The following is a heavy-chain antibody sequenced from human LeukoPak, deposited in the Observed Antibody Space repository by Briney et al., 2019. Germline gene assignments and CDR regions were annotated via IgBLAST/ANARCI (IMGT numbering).Heavy chain of an antibody. V-gene: IGHV4-4*02. J-gene: IGHJ5*02. D-gene: IGHD2-2*01. CDR3: ARVGIVVVPAATRWFDP. CDR1: GGSISSSNW. Sequence: SETLSLTCAVSGGSISSSNWWSWVRQPPGKGLEWIGEIYHSGSTNYNPSLKSRVTISVDKSKNQFSLKLSSVTAADTAVYYCARVGIVVVPAATRWFDPWGQGTLVTVSP. CDR2: IYHSGST.